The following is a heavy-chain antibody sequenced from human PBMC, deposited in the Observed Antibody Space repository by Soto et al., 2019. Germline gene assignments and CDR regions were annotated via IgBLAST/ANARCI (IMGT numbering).Heavy chain of an antibody. CDR3: AKPAGGFVYDAFDV. V-gene: IGHV3-23*01. D-gene: IGHD6-13*01. J-gene: IGHJ3*01. CDR1: GFTFINYP. Sequence: EVQLLESGGGLVQPGGSLRLSCAASGFTFINYPMSWVRQAPGKVLEWVSAVTGSGGSTYYADSVKGRITNSRDNFNNTIYLQWNSLRADAAAVYYWAKPAGGFVYDAFDVWGQGTVVTVSS. CDR2: VTGSGGST.